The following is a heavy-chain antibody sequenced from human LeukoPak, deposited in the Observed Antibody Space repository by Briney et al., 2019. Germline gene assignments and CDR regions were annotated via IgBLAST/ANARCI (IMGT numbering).Heavy chain of an antibody. CDR3: ARGWWDVVVVAGGYFDY. Sequence: PGGSLRLSCAASRFTFSSYSMNWVRQAPGKGLEWVSSISSSSSYIYYADSVKGRFTISRDNAKNSLYLQMNSLRAEDTAVYYCARGWWDVVVVAGGYFDYWGQGTLVTVSS. J-gene: IGHJ4*02. CDR2: ISSSSSYI. CDR1: RFTFSSYS. V-gene: IGHV3-21*01. D-gene: IGHD2-15*01.